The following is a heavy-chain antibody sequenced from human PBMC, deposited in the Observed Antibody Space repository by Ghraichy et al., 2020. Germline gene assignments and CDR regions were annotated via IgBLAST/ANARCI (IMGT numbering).Heavy chain of an antibody. CDR3: ASSGFFSGGKCYSGRGFDS. V-gene: IGHV4-39*02. D-gene: IGHD2-15*01. J-gene: IGHJ4*02. CDR2: IYYSGST. Sequence: SETLSLTCSVSGASVRSSSYYWVWIRQPPGKGLEWIGSIYYSGSTYCNPSLKSRVTISADTSKNHLSLILTSVAAADTAVYYCASSGFFSGGKCYSGRGFDSWGQGSLVTVSS. CDR1: GASVRSSSYY.